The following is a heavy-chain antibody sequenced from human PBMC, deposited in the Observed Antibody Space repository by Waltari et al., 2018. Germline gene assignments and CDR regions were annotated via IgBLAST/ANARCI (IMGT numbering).Heavy chain of an antibody. CDR1: GARVSSNRAA. V-gene: IGHV6-1*01. CDR3: ARETGGVGSTVDS. Sequence: QVQLQQSGPGLVKPSQTLSLTCAISGARVSSNRAAWNWIRQFPSRGLEWLGRTYYRSKWYIDYAVSVKSRITINPDTSKNQISLLLNSVTPGDTAVYYCARETGGVGSTVDSWAQGTLVTVSS. D-gene: IGHD1-26*01. J-gene: IGHJ4*02. CDR2: TYYRSKWYI.